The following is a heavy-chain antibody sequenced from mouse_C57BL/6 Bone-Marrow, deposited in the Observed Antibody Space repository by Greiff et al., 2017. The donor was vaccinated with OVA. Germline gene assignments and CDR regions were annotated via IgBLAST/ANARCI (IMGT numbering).Heavy chain of an antibody. CDR3: ARRRLRRDYYAMDY. D-gene: IGHD2-2*01. CDR1: GYTFTDYY. J-gene: IGHJ4*01. CDR2: INPNNGGT. Sequence: EVQLQQSGPELVKPGASVKISCKASGYTFTDYYMNWVKQSPGKSLEWIGDINPNNGGTSYNQKFKGKATLTVDKSSSTAYMELRSLTSEDSAVYYCARRRLRRDYYAMDYWGQGTSVTVSS. V-gene: IGHV1-26*01.